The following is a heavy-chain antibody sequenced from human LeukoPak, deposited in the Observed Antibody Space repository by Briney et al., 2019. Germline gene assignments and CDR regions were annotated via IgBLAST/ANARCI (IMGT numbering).Heavy chain of an antibody. V-gene: IGHV4-34*01. CDR1: GGSFSGYY. Sequence: SETLSCTCAVYGGSFSGYYWSWIRQPPVEGLEWIGEINHSGSTNYNPSLKSRVTISVDTSKNQFSLKLSSVTAADTAVYYCASWTSDAFDIWGQGTMVTVSS. D-gene: IGHD1-1*01. CDR3: ASWTSDAFDI. CDR2: INHSGST. J-gene: IGHJ3*02.